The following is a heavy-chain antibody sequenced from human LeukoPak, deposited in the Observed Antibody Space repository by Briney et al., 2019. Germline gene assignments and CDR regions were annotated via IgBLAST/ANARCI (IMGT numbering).Heavy chain of an antibody. CDR3: ARHRRYYFDSEFDF. Sequence: SETLSLTCTVSGGSISSFYWSWIRQPPGKGLEWIGCISDSGNTNYNPSLKSRVTISVAMSKSQFSLILSSLTAADTALYYCARHRRYYFDSEFDFWGQGTLVTVFS. CDR1: GGSISSFY. V-gene: IGHV4-59*08. J-gene: IGHJ4*02. CDR2: ISDSGNT. D-gene: IGHD3-22*01.